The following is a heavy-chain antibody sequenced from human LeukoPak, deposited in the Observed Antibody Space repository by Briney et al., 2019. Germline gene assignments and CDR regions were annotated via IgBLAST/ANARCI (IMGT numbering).Heavy chain of an antibody. CDR1: GYTFTSYG. Sequence: ASVKVSCKASGYTFTSYGISWVRQAPGQGLEWMGWISAYNGNTNYAQKLQGRVTMTTDTSTSTAYMELSRLRSDDTAVYYCARGTTGDSGDYYYYYMDVWGKGTTVTVSS. V-gene: IGHV1-18*01. CDR3: ARGTTGDSGDYYYYYMDV. CDR2: ISAYNGNT. J-gene: IGHJ6*03. D-gene: IGHD7-27*01.